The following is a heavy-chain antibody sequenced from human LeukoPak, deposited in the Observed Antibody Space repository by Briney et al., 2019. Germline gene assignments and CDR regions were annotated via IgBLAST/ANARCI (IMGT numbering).Heavy chain of an antibody. CDR3: ARGLRGYSSSCKDH. CDR2: INSDGSST. D-gene: IGHD6-13*01. Sequence: GGSLRLSCAASGFTFRSYWMRWIRQVPGKGLVWVSRINSDGSSTTYADSVKGRFAISRDNAKNTLYLQMNSLRAEDTAVYYCARGLRGYSSSCKDHWGQGTLVTVSS. J-gene: IGHJ4*02. V-gene: IGHV3-74*01. CDR1: GFTFRSYW.